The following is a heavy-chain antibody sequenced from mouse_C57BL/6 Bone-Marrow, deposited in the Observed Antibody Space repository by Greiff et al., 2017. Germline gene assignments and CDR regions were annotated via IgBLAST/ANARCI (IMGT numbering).Heavy chain of an antibody. CDR3: ARNNLGGYRGVCFDY. J-gene: IGHJ2*01. V-gene: IGHV2-2*01. CDR2: IWSGGST. D-gene: IGHD1-1*02. CDR1: GFSLTSYG. Sequence: QVHVKQSGPGLVQPSQSLSITCTVSGFSLTSYGVHWVRQSPGKGLEWLGVIWSGGSTDYNAAFISRLSISKDNSKSQVFFKMNSLQADDTAIYYCARNNLGGYRGVCFDYWGQGTTLTVSS.